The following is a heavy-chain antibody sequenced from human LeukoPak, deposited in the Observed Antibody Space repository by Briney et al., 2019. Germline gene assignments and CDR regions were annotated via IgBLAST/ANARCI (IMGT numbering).Heavy chain of an antibody. CDR1: GFTFSSYA. CDR3: ASTYDILTGHFDY. CDR2: ISYDGSNK. J-gene: IGHJ4*02. Sequence: PGGSLSLSCAASGFTFSSYAMHWVRQAPGKGLEWVAVISYDGSNKYYADSVKGRFTISRDNSKNTLYLQMNSLRAEDTAVYYCASTYDILTGHFDYWGQGTLVTVSS. D-gene: IGHD3-9*01. V-gene: IGHV3-30-3*01.